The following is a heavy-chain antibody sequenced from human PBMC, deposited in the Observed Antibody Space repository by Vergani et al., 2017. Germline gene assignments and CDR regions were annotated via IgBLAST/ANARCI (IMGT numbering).Heavy chain of an antibody. CDR3: AKVAGSGWDNGDY. Sequence: EVQLVESGGGLVQPGGSLRLSCAASGFTFSSYSMNWVRQAPGKGLEWVSYISSSSSTIYYADSVKGRFTISRDNAKNSLYLQMNSLRAEDTAVYYCAKVAGSGWDNGDYWGQGTLVTVSS. V-gene: IGHV3-48*01. CDR2: ISSSSSTI. D-gene: IGHD6-19*01. J-gene: IGHJ4*02. CDR1: GFTFSSYS.